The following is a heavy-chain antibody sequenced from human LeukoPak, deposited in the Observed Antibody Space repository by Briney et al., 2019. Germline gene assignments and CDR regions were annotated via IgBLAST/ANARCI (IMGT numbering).Heavy chain of an antibody. J-gene: IGHJ4*02. CDR3: ARDRNAGYSYGAFDY. D-gene: IGHD5-18*01. V-gene: IGHV4-4*07. CDR2: IYVSGST. Sequence: SETLSLTCTVSGGSISSYYWSWIRQPAGRGLEWIGRIYVSGSTNYNPSLKSRVTMSVDTSRNQLSLKLSSVTAADTAVYYCARDRNAGYSYGAFDYWGQGTLVTVSS. CDR1: GGSISSYY.